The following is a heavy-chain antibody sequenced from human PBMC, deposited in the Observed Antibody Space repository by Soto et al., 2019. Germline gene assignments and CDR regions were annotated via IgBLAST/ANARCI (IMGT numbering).Heavy chain of an antibody. CDR1: GYTFTSYA. CDR3: ASCYCSGGSCYDYYYGMDV. D-gene: IGHD2-15*01. Sequence: ASVKVSCKASGYTFTSYAMHWVRQAPGQRLEWMGWINAGNGNTKYSQKFQGRVTITRDTSASTAYMELSSLRSEDTAVYYCASCYCSGGSCYDYYYGMDVWGQGTTVTVSS. CDR2: INAGNGNT. V-gene: IGHV1-3*01. J-gene: IGHJ6*02.